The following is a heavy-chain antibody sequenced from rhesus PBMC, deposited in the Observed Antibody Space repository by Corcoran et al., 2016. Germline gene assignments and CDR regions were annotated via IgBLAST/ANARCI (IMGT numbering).Heavy chain of an antibody. CDR3: ARDRSYSGGSWTY. CDR2: ISGSGGST. Sequence: QLQLQESGPGLVKPSETLSLTCAVSGGSISSNYWSWIRQPPGKGLEWIGRISGSGGSTDYNPSLKSRVTISTDTSKNQFSLTLSSVTAAATAVYYCARDRSYSGGSWTYWGQGVLVTVSS. CDR1: GGSISSNY. V-gene: IGHV4-173*01. J-gene: IGHJ4*01. D-gene: IGHD6-25*01.